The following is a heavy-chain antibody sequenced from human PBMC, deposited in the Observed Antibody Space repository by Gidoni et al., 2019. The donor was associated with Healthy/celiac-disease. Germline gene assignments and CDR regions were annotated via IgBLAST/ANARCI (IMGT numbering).Heavy chain of an antibody. V-gene: IGHV1-69*01. CDR1: GGTFSSYA. Sequence: QVQLVQSGAEVKKPGSSVKVSCKDSGGTFSSYAISWVRQAPGQGLEWRGGIIPTFGTANYAQKFQGRVTITADESTSTAYMELSSLRSEDTAVYYCARGFLEWLLYGRDYYYYYGMDVWGQGTTVTVSS. D-gene: IGHD3-3*01. CDR3: ARGFLEWLLYGRDYYYYYGMDV. CDR2: IIPTFGTA. J-gene: IGHJ6*02.